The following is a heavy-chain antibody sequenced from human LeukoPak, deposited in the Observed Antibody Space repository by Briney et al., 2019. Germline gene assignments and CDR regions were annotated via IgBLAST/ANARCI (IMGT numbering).Heavy chain of an antibody. CDR1: GFTFSSYS. J-gene: IGHJ4*02. CDR3: ARERDYYDSSGFLDYFDY. D-gene: IGHD3-22*01. Sequence: GGPLRLSCAASGFTFSSYSMNWVRQAPGKGLEWVSSISSSSSYIYYADSVKGRFTISRDNAKNSLYLQMNSLRAEDTAVYYCARERDYYDSSGFLDYFDYWGQGTLVTVSS. CDR2: ISSSSSYI. V-gene: IGHV3-21*01.